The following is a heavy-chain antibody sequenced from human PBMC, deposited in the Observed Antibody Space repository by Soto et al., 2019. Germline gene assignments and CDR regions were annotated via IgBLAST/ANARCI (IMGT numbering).Heavy chain of an antibody. Sequence: GGSLRLSCAASGFTFSSYWMSWVRQAPGKGLEWVANIKQDGSEKYYVESVKGRFTISRDNAKNSLYLQMNSLRAEDTAVYYCARDVISIFGVVIEGFDYWGQGTLVTVSS. V-gene: IGHV3-7*01. CDR2: IKQDGSEK. J-gene: IGHJ4*02. CDR3: ARDVISIFGVVIEGFDY. CDR1: GFTFSSYW. D-gene: IGHD3-3*01.